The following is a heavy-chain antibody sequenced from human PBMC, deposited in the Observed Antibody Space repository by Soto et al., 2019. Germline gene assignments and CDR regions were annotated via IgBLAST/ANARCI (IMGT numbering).Heavy chain of an antibody. CDR3: AKHSSSGVKPFGP. Sequence: GGSLRLSCSASGFTFSSYAMHWVRQAPGKRLEYVSGVRGNGDPPFYADSVKGRFTISRDNSKNTLYLQMNSLRAEDTAVYYCAKHSSSGVKPFGPWGQGTLVTVSS. CDR2: VRGNGDPP. D-gene: IGHD6-6*01. CDR1: GFTFSSYA. V-gene: IGHV3-64D*06. J-gene: IGHJ5*02.